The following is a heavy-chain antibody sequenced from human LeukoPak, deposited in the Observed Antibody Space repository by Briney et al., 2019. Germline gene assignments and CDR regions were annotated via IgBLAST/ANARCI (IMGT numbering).Heavy chain of an antibody. CDR1: GFTFSSYA. Sequence: MPGGSLRLSCAASGFTFSSYAMSWVRQAPGKGLEWIGSIYHSGSTYYNPSLKSRVTISVDTSKNQFSLKLSSVTAADTAVYYCARPGSYGANDAFDIWGQGTMVTVSS. V-gene: IGHV4-38-2*01. CDR3: ARPGSYGANDAFDI. J-gene: IGHJ3*02. CDR2: IYHSGST. D-gene: IGHD1-26*01.